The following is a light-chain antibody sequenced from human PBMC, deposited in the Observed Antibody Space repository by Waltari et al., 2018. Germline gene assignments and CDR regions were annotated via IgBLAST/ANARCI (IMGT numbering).Light chain of an antibody. Sequence: QSALTQPRSVSGSPGQSVTISCTGTSSDVGGYNYVSWYQQHPGKAPKLMIYDVSKRPAVVPDRFSGSKSGNTASLTISGLQAEDEADYYCCSYAGSYTLGVFGTGTKVTAL. CDR3: CSYAGSYTLGV. J-gene: IGLJ1*01. V-gene: IGLV2-11*01. CDR2: DVS. CDR1: SSDVGGYNY.